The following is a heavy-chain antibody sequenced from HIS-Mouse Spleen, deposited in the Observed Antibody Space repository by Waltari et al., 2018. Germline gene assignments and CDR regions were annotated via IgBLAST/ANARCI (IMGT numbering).Heavy chain of an antibody. CDR1: GGSFSGYY. D-gene: IGHD6-6*01. CDR2: INHSGST. V-gene: IGHV4-34*01. Sequence: QVQLQQWGAGLLKPSETLSLTCAVYGGSFSGYYWSWIRQPPGKGLEWIGEINHSGSTNYHPSLKSRVTISVDTSKNQFSLKLSSVTAADTAVYYCARGYSSSSWYFDLWGRGTLVTVSS. J-gene: IGHJ2*01. CDR3: ARGYSSSSWYFDL.